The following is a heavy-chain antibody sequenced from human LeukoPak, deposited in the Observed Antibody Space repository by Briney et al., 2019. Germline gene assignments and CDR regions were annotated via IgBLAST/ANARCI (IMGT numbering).Heavy chain of an antibody. V-gene: IGHV1-2*02. CDR2: INPNSGGT. D-gene: IGHD3-22*01. Sequence: GASVKVSCKASGYTITYYYIHWVRQAPGQGLEWMGWINPNSGGTNYAQKFQGRVTMTSDTSISTAYMELSRLRSDDTALYYCTRGSYYDSSGYSGVRLFDYWGQGTPVTVPS. CDR3: TRGSYYDSSGYSGVRLFDY. CDR1: GYTITYYY. J-gene: IGHJ4*02.